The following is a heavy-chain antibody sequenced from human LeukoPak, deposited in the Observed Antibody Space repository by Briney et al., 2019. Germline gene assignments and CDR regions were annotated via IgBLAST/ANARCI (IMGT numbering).Heavy chain of an antibody. Sequence: PSETLSLTCTVSGGSISSGGYYWSWIRQHPGKGLEWIGYIYYGGSTYYNPSLKSRVTISVDTSKNQFSLKLSSVTAADTAVYYCARGPVGVKDPVGYFDYWGQGTLVTVSS. CDR2: IYYGGST. V-gene: IGHV4-31*03. J-gene: IGHJ4*02. CDR1: GGSISSGGYY. D-gene: IGHD3-10*01. CDR3: ARGPVGVKDPVGYFDY.